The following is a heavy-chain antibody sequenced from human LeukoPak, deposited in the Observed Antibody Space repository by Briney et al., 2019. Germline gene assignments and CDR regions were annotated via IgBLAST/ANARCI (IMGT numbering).Heavy chain of an antibody. V-gene: IGHV3-48*03. D-gene: IGHD6-13*01. CDR3: ARLAAAGKGVGFDY. CDR2: ISSSGSTI. J-gene: IGHJ4*02. CDR1: GFTFSSYE. Sequence: GGSLRLSCAASGFTFSSYEMNWVRQAPGKGLEWVSYISSSGSTIYYADSVKGRFTISRDIAKNSLYLQMNSLRAGDTAFYYCARLAAAGKGVGFDYWGQGTLVTVSS.